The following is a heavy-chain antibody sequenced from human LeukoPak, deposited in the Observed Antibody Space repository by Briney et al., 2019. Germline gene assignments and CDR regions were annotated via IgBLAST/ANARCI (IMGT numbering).Heavy chain of an antibody. V-gene: IGHV1-46*01. Sequence: ASVKVSCKASGYTXISYYMHWVRQAPGQGLEWMGIINPSGGSTRYAQTFQGRVTMTRDTSTSTVYMEVSSLRSEDTAVYYCARMDTSGYSEYFHHWGQGTQVTVSS. CDR2: INPSGGST. CDR1: GYTXISYY. J-gene: IGHJ1*01. CDR3: ARMDTSGYSEYFHH. D-gene: IGHD3-22*01.